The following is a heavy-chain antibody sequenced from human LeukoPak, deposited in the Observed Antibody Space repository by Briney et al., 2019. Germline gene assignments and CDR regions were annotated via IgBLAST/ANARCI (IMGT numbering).Heavy chain of an antibody. D-gene: IGHD1-26*01. CDR3: SGGDGFDV. CDR1: GFTFSSYG. Sequence: GGSLRLSCAASGFTFSSYGMSWVRQAPGKGLEWVSAISGSGGSTYYADSVKGRFTISRDNSKNTLYLELHSLRLEDTAVYYSSGGDGFDVWGQGTRVIVSS. J-gene: IGHJ3*01. V-gene: IGHV3-23*01. CDR2: ISGSGGST.